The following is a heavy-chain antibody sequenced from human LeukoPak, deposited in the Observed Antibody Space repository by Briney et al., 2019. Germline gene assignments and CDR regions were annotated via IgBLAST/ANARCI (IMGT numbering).Heavy chain of an antibody. Sequence: KAGGSLRLSCAASGFTFSSYSMNWVRQAPGKGLEWVSSISSSSSYIYYTNSVKGRFTISRDNAKNSLYLQMNSLRTEDTAVYYCASPDTASPIGIPNYWGQGTLVTVSS. CDR1: GFTFSSYS. J-gene: IGHJ4*02. D-gene: IGHD3-16*02. V-gene: IGHV3-21*01. CDR2: ISSSSSYI. CDR3: ASPDTASPIGIPNY.